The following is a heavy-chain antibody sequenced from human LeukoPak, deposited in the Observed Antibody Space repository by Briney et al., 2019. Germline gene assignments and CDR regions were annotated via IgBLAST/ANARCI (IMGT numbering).Heavy chain of an antibody. CDR1: GGTFSSYA. D-gene: IGHD3-22*01. CDR2: IIPILGIA. CDR3: ARDAYYYDSSGYYYGLFDS. Sequence: ASVKVSCKASGGTFSSYAISWVRQAPGQGLEWMGRIIPILGIANYAQKFQGRVTITADKSTSTAYMELSSLRSEDTAVYYCARDAYYYDSSGYYYGLFDSGGQGPLVTVSP. J-gene: IGHJ4*02. V-gene: IGHV1-69*04.